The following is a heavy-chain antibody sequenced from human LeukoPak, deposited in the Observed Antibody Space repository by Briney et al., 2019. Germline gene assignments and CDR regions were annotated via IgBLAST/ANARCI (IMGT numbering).Heavy chain of an antibody. D-gene: IGHD1-26*01. CDR2: ISGYNDNP. CDR3: ARDGTTTDDY. J-gene: IGHJ4*02. V-gene: IGHV1-18*01. Sequence: ASVKVSCKASGYTFTNYGMNWVRQAPGQGLEWMGWISGYNDNPNYAQKFQGRVTMTADTSTSTAYMDLRSLTSDDTAVYYCARDGTTTDDYWGQGTLVTVSS. CDR1: GYTFTNYG.